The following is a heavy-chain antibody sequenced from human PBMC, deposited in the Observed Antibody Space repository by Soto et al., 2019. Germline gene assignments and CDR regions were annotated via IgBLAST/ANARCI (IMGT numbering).Heavy chain of an antibody. Sequence: SETLSRTCTVSGGSISSYYWSWIRQPLGRGLEWIGYIYYSGSTNYNPSLKSRVTISVDTSKNQFSLKLSSVTAADTAVYYCARGENYYDSSGYYIWFDPWGQGTLVTVS. CDR1: GGSISSYY. V-gene: IGHV4-59*08. CDR3: ARGENYYDSSGYYIWFDP. J-gene: IGHJ5*02. D-gene: IGHD3-22*01. CDR2: IYYSGST.